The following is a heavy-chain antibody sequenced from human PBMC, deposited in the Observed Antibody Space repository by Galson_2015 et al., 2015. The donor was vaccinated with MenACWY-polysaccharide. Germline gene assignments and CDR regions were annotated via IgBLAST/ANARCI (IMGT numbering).Heavy chain of an antibody. CDR3: ARDPRGARSSYFDN. CDR1: GFTFSDYY. J-gene: IGHJ4*02. Sequence: SLRLSCAASGFTFSDYYMHWIRQAPGKGLEWVSYISDSGSAIYIADTVKRSFIISRDNARNTLHLQMNSLRAEDTAVYYCARDPRGARSSYFDNWGQGIQVTVSS. D-gene: IGHD3-10*01. V-gene: IGHV3-11*01. CDR2: ISDSGSAI.